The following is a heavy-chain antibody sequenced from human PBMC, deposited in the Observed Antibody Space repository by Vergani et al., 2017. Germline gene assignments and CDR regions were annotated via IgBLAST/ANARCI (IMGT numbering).Heavy chain of an antibody. Sequence: QVQLVQSGAEVKKPGASVKVSCKASGYTFTSYGISWVRQAPGQGLEWMGWISAYNGNTNYAQKLQGRVTMTTDTSTSTAYMELRSLRSDDTAVSYCARGTYYDFWSGYSGHRDWFDPWGQGTLVTVSS. CDR2: ISAYNGNT. CDR3: ARGTYYDFWSGYSGHRDWFDP. CDR1: GYTFTSYG. V-gene: IGHV1-18*01. J-gene: IGHJ5*02. D-gene: IGHD3-3*01.